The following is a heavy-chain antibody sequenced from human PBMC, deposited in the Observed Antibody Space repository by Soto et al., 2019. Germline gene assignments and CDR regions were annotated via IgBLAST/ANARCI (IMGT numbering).Heavy chain of an antibody. Sequence: SETLSLTCTVSGGSISSGDYYWSWIRQPPGKGLEWIGYIYYSGSTYYNPSLKSRVTISVDTSKNQFSLKLSSVTAADSAVYYCARTMVRGVSYYFDYWGQGTLVTVSS. CDR1: GGSISSGDYY. CDR2: IYYSGST. D-gene: IGHD3-10*01. J-gene: IGHJ4*02. CDR3: ARTMVRGVSYYFDY. V-gene: IGHV4-30-4*01.